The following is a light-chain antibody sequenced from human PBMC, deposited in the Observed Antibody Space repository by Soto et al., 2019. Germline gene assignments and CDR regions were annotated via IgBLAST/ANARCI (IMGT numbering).Light chain of an antibody. CDR3: SSFTSSSTYV. CDR1: SRDVGSYNR. J-gene: IGLJ1*01. Sequence: QSVLTQPPSVSGSPGQSVAISCPGTSRDVGSYNRVAWYQQSPGTAPKLMIYEVSNRPSGVPDRFSGSKSGNTASLTISGLQAEDEADYYCSSFTSSSTYVFGTGTKVTVL. V-gene: IGLV2-18*02. CDR2: EVS.